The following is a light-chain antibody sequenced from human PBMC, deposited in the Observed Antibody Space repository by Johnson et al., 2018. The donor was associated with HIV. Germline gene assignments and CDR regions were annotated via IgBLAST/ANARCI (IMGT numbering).Light chain of an antibody. V-gene: IGLV1-51*02. Sequence: QPVLTQPPSVSAAPGQKVTISCSGSSSNIGNNYVSWYQQLPGTAPKLLIYENNKRPSGIPDRFSGSKSGTSATLGITGLQTGDEADYYCGTWDSSRGAGVFGTGTKVTVL. CDR2: ENN. J-gene: IGLJ1*01. CDR1: SSNIGNNY. CDR3: GTWDSSRGAGV.